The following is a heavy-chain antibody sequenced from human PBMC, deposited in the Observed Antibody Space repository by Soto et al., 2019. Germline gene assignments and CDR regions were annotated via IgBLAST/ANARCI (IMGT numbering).Heavy chain of an antibody. CDR3: ARDRAVTKNSKNPYYYYYYGMDV. CDR2: IWYDGSNK. CDR1: GFTFSSYG. D-gene: IGHD4-17*01. Sequence: QVQLVESGGGVVKPGRSLRLSCAASGFTFSSYGMHWVRQAPGKGLEWVAVIWYDGSNKYYADSVKGRFTISRDNSKNTLYLQMNSLRAEDTAVYYCARDRAVTKNSKNPYYYYYYGMDVWGQGTTVTVSS. V-gene: IGHV3-33*01. J-gene: IGHJ6*02.